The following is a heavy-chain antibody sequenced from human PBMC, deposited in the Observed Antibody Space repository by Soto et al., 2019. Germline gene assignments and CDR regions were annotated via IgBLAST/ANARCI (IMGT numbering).Heavy chain of an antibody. CDR3: ASWGITMIGGMDV. V-gene: IGHV3-23*01. CDR1: GFTFSSYA. J-gene: IGHJ6*02. Sequence: EVQLLESGVGLVQPGGSLRLSCAASGFTFSSYAMSWVRQAPGKGLEWVSAISGSGGSTYYADSVKGRFTISRDNSKNTLYLQMNSLRAEDTAVYYCASWGITMIGGMDVWGQGTTVTVSS. CDR2: ISGSGGST. D-gene: IGHD3-22*01.